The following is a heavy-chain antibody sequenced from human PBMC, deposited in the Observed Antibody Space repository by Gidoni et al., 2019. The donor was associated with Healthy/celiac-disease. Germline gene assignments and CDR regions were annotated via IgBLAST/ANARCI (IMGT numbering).Heavy chain of an antibody. J-gene: IGHJ5*02. CDR2: IIPIVGTA. D-gene: IGHD1-7*01. CDR1: GGTFSSNA. V-gene: IGHV1-69*01. Sequence: QMQLVQSGAEVKKPGSSVKVSCKASGGTFSSNAIRWVRPAPGQGLEWMGGIIPIVGTANYEQKFQGRVTITADESTSTAYMELSSLRSEDTAVYYCARELSGNYVGDDHWFDPWGQGTLVTVSS. CDR3: ARELSGNYVGDDHWFDP.